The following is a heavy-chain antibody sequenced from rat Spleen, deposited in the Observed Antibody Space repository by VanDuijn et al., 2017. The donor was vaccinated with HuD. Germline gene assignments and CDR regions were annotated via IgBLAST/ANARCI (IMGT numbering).Heavy chain of an antibody. Sequence: EVQLVESGGGLVQPGRSMKLSCAASGFTFSNYDMAWVRQAPTKGLEWVASISYDGSITYYRDSVKGRFTISRDNAKSTLYLQMDSLRSEDTATYYCARHPSNYGWFAYWGQGTLVTVSS. CDR1: GFTFSNYD. J-gene: IGHJ3*01. CDR2: ISYDGSIT. V-gene: IGHV5-29*01. CDR3: ARHPSNYGWFAY. D-gene: IGHD1-11*01.